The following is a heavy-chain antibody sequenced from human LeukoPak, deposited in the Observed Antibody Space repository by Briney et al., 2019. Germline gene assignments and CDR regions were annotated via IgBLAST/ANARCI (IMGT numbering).Heavy chain of an antibody. CDR1: AFTVSSNY. J-gene: IGHJ4*02. CDR2: ISSGCSA. D-gene: IGHD5-12*01. CDR3: ARGVVSGYADFDY. V-gene: IGHV3-53*01. Sequence: GGSVRLYCAVYAFTVSSNYMSWLRQAPGQGLEWVSVISSGCSAYYPDSVKGRFTISRDNSKKTLFLQMNILRAEDTAVYYCARGVVSGYADFDYWGQGTLVTVSS.